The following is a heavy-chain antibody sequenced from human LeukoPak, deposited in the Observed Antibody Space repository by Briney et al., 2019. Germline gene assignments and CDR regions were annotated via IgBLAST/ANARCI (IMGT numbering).Heavy chain of an antibody. CDR1: GFTFSSYG. CDR2: ISGSGGST. V-gene: IGHV3-23*01. Sequence: GGSLRLSCAASGFTFSSYGMSWVRQAPGKGLDWVSSISGSGGSTYNADSVKGRFTISRDKSKNTLYLQMNSLRAEDTAVYYCAKDPRRVARLITFGGGRPYYFDYWGQGTLVTVSS. J-gene: IGHJ4*01. CDR3: AKDPRRVARLITFGGGRPYYFDY. D-gene: IGHD3-16*01.